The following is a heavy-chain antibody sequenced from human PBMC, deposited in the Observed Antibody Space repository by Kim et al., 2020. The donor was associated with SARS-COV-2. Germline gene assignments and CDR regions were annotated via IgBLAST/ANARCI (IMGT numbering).Heavy chain of an antibody. Sequence: SETLSLTCTVAGGSISNYYWSWIRQPPGKGLEWIGHIHDTGHTAHNPSLNSRATVSIDTSKNQFSLSLTSVTAADTAVYYCVRHSGTGWFYFDSWGQGTLVSVSS. CDR1: GGSISNYY. CDR2: IHDTGHT. V-gene: IGHV4-59*08. J-gene: IGHJ4*02. CDR3: VRHSGTGWFYFDS. D-gene: IGHD6-19*01.